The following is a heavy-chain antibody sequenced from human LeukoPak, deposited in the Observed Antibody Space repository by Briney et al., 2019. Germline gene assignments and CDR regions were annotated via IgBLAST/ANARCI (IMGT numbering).Heavy chain of an antibody. J-gene: IGHJ4*02. V-gene: IGHV3-23*01. D-gene: IGHD6-19*01. CDR2: MSASGGST. CDR3: AKWDSGIAVAGYFDY. Sequence: GGSLRLSCAASGFTFSSYGMHWVRQAPGKGLEWVSSMSASGGSTYYADSVKGRFTISRDNSKNTLYLQMSSLRVEDTAVYYCAKWDSGIAVAGYFDYWGQGTLVTVSS. CDR1: GFTFSSYG.